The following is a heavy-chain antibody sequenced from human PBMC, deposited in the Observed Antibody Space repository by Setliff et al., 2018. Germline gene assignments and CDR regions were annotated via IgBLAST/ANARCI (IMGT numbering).Heavy chain of an antibody. Sequence: GASVKVSCKASGYILNSYGVSWVRQAPGQGLEWMGIINTGGGSASYAQKFQGRVTMTSDTSTSTVYMEVNSVTSDDTAMYFCARGGMAAAGRKGVFEHWGQGTLVTVSS. J-gene: IGHJ4*02. V-gene: IGHV1-46*02. CDR1: GYILNSYG. CDR2: INTGGGSA. CDR3: ARGGMAAAGRKGVFEH. D-gene: IGHD6-13*01.